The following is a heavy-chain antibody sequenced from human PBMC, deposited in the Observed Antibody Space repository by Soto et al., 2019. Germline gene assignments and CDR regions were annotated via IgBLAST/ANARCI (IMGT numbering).Heavy chain of an antibody. V-gene: IGHV1-69*01. CDR3: ARAATVTTYYFDY. CDR2: IIPIFGTA. D-gene: IGHD4-17*01. Sequence: QVQLVQSGAEVKKPGSSVEDSCKASGGTFSSYAISWVRQAPGQGLEWMGGIIPIFGTANYAQKFQGRVTITADESTSTAYMELGSLRFEDTALYYCARAATVTTYYFDYWGQETLVTVSS. CDR1: GGTFSSYA. J-gene: IGHJ4*02.